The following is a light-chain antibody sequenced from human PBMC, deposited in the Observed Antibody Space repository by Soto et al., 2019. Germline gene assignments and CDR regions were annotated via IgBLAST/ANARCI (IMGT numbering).Light chain of an antibody. CDR2: LNSDGSH. J-gene: IGLJ2*01. V-gene: IGLV4-69*01. Sequence: QSVLTQSPSASASLGASVKLTCTLSSGHSSYAIAWHQQQPEKGPRYLMKLNSDGSHSKGDGIPDRFSGSSSGAERYLTISSLQSEDEADYYCQTWGTGIQGYVVFGRGTKLTVL. CDR1: SGHSSYA. CDR3: QTWGTGIQGYVV.